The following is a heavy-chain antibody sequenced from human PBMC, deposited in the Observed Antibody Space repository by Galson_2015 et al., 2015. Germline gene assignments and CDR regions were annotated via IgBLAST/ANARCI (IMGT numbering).Heavy chain of an antibody. V-gene: IGHV3-48*02. D-gene: IGHD2-15*01. Sequence: SLRISCAASGFTFSSYSMNWVRQAPGKGLEWVSYISSSSSTIYYADSVKGRFTISRDNAKNSLYLQMNSLRDEDKAVYYCAREPYCSGGSCYGFDYWGQGTLVTVSS. J-gene: IGHJ4*02. CDR1: GFTFSSYS. CDR3: AREPYCSGGSCYGFDY. CDR2: ISSSSSTI.